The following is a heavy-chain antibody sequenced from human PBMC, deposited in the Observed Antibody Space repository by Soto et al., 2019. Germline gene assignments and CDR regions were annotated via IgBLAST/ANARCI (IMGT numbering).Heavy chain of an antibody. CDR2: INHSGST. Sequence: SETLSLTCAVFGGSFSGYYWTWIRQPPGKGLQWIGEINHSGSTKYNPSLKSRVTISVDTSKNQFSLKLNSVTAADTAVYYCATPGSYGGHTGWFDPSGQGILVTVSS. J-gene: IGHJ5*02. CDR1: GGSFSGYY. D-gene: IGHD4-17*01. CDR3: ATPGSYGGHTGWFDP. V-gene: IGHV4-34*01.